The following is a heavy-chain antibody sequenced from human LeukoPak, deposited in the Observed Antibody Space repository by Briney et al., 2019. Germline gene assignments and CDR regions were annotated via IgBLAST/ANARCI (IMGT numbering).Heavy chain of an antibody. CDR2: LYSGEST. CDR1: GFSVSTKY. J-gene: IGHJ2*01. D-gene: IGHD3-10*01. V-gene: IGHV3-53*01. Sequence: GGSLTLSCAASGFSVSTKYMNWVRQAPGKGLEWVSILYSGESTYYADSVKGRFIFSRDSSKNTLFLQMNALRVEDTAVYYCARVGDHYHWYLDVWGRGTLVTVSS. CDR3: ARVGDHYHWYLDV.